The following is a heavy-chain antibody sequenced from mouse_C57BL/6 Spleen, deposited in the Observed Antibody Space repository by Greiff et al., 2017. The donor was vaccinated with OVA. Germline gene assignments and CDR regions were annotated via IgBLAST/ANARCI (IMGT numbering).Heavy chain of an antibody. CDR3: ARGANWDWYFDV. CDR2: INYDGSST. V-gene: IGHV5-16*01. CDR1: GFTFSDYY. J-gene: IGHJ1*03. Sequence: EVQLVESEGGLVQPGSSMKLSCTASGFTFSDYYMAWVRQVPEKGLEWVANINYDGSSTYYLDSLKSRFIISRDNAKNILYLQMSSLKSEDTATYYCARGANWDWYFDVWGTGTTVTVSS. D-gene: IGHD4-1*01.